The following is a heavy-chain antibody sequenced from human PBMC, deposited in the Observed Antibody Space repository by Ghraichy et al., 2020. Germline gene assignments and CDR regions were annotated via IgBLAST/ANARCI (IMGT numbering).Heavy chain of an antibody. CDR2: INTDGSYT. CDR1: GFTFSSYW. D-gene: IGHD2-21*02. V-gene: IGHV3-74*01. Sequence: GGSLRLSCAASGFTFSSYWMHWVRQAPGKGLVWVARINTDGSYTGYADSVKGRFTISRDNAENTLYLQMNSLRAEDTAVYYCARDTLVVTTHVGGYWGQGTLVTVSS. CDR3: ARDTLVVTTHVGGY. J-gene: IGHJ4*02.